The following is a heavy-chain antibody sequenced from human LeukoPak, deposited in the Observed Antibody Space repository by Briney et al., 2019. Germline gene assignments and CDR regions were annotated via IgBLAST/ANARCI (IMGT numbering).Heavy chain of an antibody. CDR3: ARHRGQWLQPFDY. Sequence: SETLSLTCAVYGGSFSGYYWSWIRQPPGKGLEWIGEINHSGSTNHNPSLKSRVTISVDTSKNQFSLKLSSVTAADTAVYYCARHRGQWLQPFDYWGQGTLVTVSS. J-gene: IGHJ4*02. CDR2: INHSGST. D-gene: IGHD5-24*01. V-gene: IGHV4-34*01. CDR1: GGSFSGYY.